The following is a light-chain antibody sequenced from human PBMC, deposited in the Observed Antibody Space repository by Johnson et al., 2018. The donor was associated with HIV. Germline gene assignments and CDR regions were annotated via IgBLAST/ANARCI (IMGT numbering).Light chain of an antibody. V-gene: IGLV1-51*02. J-gene: IGLJ1*01. CDR3: GTLDISLSFYV. Sequence: QSVLTQPPSVSAAPGQKVTISCSGSSSNIGNNYVSWFQQLPGTAPKLLICENDKRPSGIPDRFSGSKSGTSATLGINGLQTGDEADYYCGTLDISLSFYVFGTGTKVTVL. CDR2: END. CDR1: SSNIGNNY.